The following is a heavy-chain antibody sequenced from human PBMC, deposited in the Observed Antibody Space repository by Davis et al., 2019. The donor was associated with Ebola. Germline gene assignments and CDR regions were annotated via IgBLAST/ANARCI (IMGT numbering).Heavy chain of an antibody. V-gene: IGHV3-21*01. Sequence: GESLKISCAASGFTFSSYSMNWVRQAPGKGLEWVSSISSSSSYIYYVDSVKGRFTISRDNAKNSLYLQMNSLRAEDTAVYYCAREWAQWLRSYYYYYGMDVWGKGTTVTVSS. D-gene: IGHD5-12*01. CDR2: ISSSSSYI. CDR3: AREWAQWLRSYYYYYGMDV. J-gene: IGHJ6*04. CDR1: GFTFSSYS.